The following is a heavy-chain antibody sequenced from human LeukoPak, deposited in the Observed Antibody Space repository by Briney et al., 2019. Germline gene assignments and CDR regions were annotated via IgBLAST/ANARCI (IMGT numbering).Heavy chain of an antibody. CDR2: INHSGST. J-gene: IGHJ2*01. V-gene: IGHV4-34*01. CDR3: ARRGHYWYFDL. Sequence: SETLSLTCAVYGGSFSGYYWSWIRQPPGKGLEWIGEINHSGSTNYNPSLKSRVTISVDTSKNQFSLKLSSVTAADTAVYYCARRGHYWYFDLWGRGTLVTVSS. CDR1: GGSFSGYY.